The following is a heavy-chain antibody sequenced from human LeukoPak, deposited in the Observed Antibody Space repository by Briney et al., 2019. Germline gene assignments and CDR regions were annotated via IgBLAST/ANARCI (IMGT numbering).Heavy chain of an antibody. Sequence: GGALRLSCAVSGFTFSNAWRHWVRQAPGKGLVWVSRINTDGSRTSYADSVKGRFTSSRDNAKNTLYLQMNSLRAEDTAVYYCAREEEGDAFDIWGQGTMVTVSS. CDR1: GFTFSNAW. J-gene: IGHJ3*02. V-gene: IGHV3-74*01. CDR2: INTDGSRT. CDR3: AREEEGDAFDI.